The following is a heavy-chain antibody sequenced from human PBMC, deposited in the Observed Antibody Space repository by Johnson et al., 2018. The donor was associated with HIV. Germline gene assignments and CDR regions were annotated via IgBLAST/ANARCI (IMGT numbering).Heavy chain of an antibody. V-gene: IGHV3-15*01. CDR1: AGVTFSNAW. CDR3: ARDFNSGSPDGAFDI. D-gene: IGHD4-23*01. CDR2: IKSKIDDGTI. J-gene: IGHJ3*02. Sequence: VQLVESGGGLVKPGGSLRLSCTASAGVTFSNAWMSWVRQAPGKGLEWVGRIKSKIDDGTIDYATPVKGRFTISRDNSKNTLYLQMNSLRAEDTAVYYCARDFNSGSPDGAFDIWGQGTMVTVSS.